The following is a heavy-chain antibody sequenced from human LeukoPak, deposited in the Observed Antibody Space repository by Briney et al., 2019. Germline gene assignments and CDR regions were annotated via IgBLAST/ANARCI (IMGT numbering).Heavy chain of an antibody. CDR2: IYYSGNT. CDR3: ARDKRSTINWFDP. Sequence: GSLRLSCAASGFTFSDYYMSWIRQAPGKGLEWIGSIYYSGNTYYNPSLKSRVTISVDTSKNQFSLRLSSVTAADTAVFYCARDKRSTINWFDPWGQGTLVTVSS. J-gene: IGHJ5*02. V-gene: IGHV4-38-2*02. D-gene: IGHD2-2*01. CDR1: GFTFSDYY.